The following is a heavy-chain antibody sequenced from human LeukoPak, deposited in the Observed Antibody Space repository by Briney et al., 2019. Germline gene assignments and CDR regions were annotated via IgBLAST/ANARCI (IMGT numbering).Heavy chain of an antibody. D-gene: IGHD2-2*01. CDR1: GFTFSSYS. CDR2: ISSSSSYI. J-gene: IGHJ6*02. CDR3: ARAGCSSTSCYHYYYYYGMDV. Sequence: GGSLRLSCAASGFTFSSYSMNWVRQAPGKGLEWVSSISSSSSYIYYADSVKGRFTISRDNAKNSLYLQMNSLRAEDTAVYYCARAGCSSTSCYHYYYYYGMDVWGQGITVTVSS. V-gene: IGHV3-21*01.